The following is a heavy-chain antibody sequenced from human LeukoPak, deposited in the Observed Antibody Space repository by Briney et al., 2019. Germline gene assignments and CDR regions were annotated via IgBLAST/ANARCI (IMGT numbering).Heavy chain of an antibody. V-gene: IGHV3-21*01. Sequence: GGSLRLSCAASGFTFSSYSMNWVRQAPGKGLEWVSSISSSSSYIYYADSVKGRFTISRDNAKNSLYLQMNSLRAEDTAVYYCARVSRGFVVDYWGQGTLVTVPS. CDR3: ARVSRGFVVDY. CDR1: GFTFSSYS. CDR2: ISSSSSYI. D-gene: IGHD2-21*01. J-gene: IGHJ4*02.